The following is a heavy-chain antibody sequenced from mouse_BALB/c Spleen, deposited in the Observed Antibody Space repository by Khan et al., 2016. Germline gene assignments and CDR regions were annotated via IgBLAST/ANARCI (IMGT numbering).Heavy chain of an antibody. CDR2: IYPGDGDT. CDR3: ARGKMSYDYDYTMDY. V-gene: IGHV1-80*01. CDR1: GYVFSNYW. D-gene: IGHD2-4*01. J-gene: IGHJ4*01. Sequence: VQLKQSGAELVRPGSSVKISCKAYGYVFSNYWMNWVKQRPGQGLEWIGQIYPGDGDTNYNGKFKSKATLTTDKSSSTAYMQFSSLTSEDSAVYFCARGKMSYDYDYTMDYWGQGTSVTVSS.